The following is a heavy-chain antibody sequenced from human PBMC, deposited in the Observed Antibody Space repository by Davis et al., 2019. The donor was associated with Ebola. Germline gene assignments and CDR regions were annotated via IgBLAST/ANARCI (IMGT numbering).Heavy chain of an antibody. CDR1: GFTFSDYY. CDR2: ISSSSSYT. J-gene: IGHJ2*01. CDR3: ATVRGVCTDGVCSPYWYFDL. Sequence: GESLKISCAASGFTFSDYYMSWIRQAPGKGLEWVSYISSSSSYTNYADSVKGRFTISRDNAKKSLYLQMSSLRDEDTAVYYCATVRGVCTDGVCSPYWYFDLWGRGTLVTVSS. D-gene: IGHD2-8*01. V-gene: IGHV3-11*06.